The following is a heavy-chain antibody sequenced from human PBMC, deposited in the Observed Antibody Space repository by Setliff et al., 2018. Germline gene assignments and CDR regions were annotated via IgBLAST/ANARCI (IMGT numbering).Heavy chain of an antibody. Sequence: PSETLSLTCSVSGGSISSSIYYWGWIRQPPGKGLEWIGSIYYSGSTYYSPSLKRRVTISVDTSKNQFSLKLSSVTAADTAVYYCATRTYYDSNGYYYAIAGPFDIWGQGTRVT. D-gene: IGHD3-22*01. CDR2: IYYSGST. J-gene: IGHJ3*02. CDR1: GGSISSSIYY. CDR3: ATRTYYDSNGYYYAIAGPFDI. V-gene: IGHV4-39*01.